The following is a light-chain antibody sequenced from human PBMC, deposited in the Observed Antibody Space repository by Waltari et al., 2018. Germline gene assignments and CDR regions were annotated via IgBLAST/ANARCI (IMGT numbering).Light chain of an antibody. Sequence: TVLTQSPATLSLSPGERATLSCRASQSVDRYLACYQQKPGQAPRLLIYDTSNRATGTPARFSGSGSGTDFTLTISSLEPEDFAVYYCQQRKNWPPLTFGGGTKVEIK. CDR3: QQRKNWPPLT. CDR1: QSVDRY. CDR2: DTS. V-gene: IGKV3-11*01. J-gene: IGKJ4*01.